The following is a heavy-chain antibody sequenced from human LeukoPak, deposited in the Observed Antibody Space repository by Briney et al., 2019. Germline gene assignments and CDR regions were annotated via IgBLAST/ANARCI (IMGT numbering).Heavy chain of an antibody. D-gene: IGHD3-22*01. J-gene: IGHJ4*02. CDR2: IIPIFGTA. Sequence: QAPGQXLEWMGGIIPIFGTANYAQKFQGRVTITTDESTSTAYMELSSLRSEDTAVYYCASHYYDSSGYPYWGQGTXVT. CDR3: ASHYYDSSGYPY. V-gene: IGHV1-69*05.